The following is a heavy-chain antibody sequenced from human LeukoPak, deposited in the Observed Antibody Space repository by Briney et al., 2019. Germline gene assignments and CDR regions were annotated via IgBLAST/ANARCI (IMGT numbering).Heavy chain of an antibody. V-gene: IGHV1-2*02. J-gene: IGHJ3*02. CDR2: INPNSGGT. CDR3: ARAADYGDAHDAFDI. D-gene: IGHD4-17*01. Sequence: ASVKVSCKASGYTFTGYYMHWVRQAPGQGLEWMGWINPNSGGTNYAQKFQGRVTMTRDMSTSTVYMELSSLRSEDTAVYYCARAADYGDAHDAFDIWGQGTMVTVSS. CDR1: GYTFTGYY.